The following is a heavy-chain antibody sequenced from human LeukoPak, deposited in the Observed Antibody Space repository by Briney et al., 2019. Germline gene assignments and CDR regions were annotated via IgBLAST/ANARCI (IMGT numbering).Heavy chain of an antibody. CDR2: INHSGST. V-gene: IGHV4-34*01. J-gene: IGHJ6*03. D-gene: IGHD3-10*01. CDR3: ARPTMVRGVKYYYYYMDV. Sequence: SETLSLTCAVYGGSFSGYYWSWIRQPPGKGLEWIGEINHSGSTNYNPSLKSRVTISVDTSKNQFSLKLSFVTAADTAVYYCARPTMVRGVKYYYYYMDVWGKGTTVTISS. CDR1: GGSFSGYY.